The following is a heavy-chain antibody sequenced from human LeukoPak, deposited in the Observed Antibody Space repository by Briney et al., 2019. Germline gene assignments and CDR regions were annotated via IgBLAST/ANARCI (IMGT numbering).Heavy chain of an antibody. J-gene: IGHJ4*01. CDR1: GYTFTTYA. Sequence: ASVKVSCKASGYTFTTYAIHWVRQAPGQGLEWMGWINVGNANTRYSQKFQGRVTITRDTSASTAYIEMSSLRSEYTAVYYCAAAYCGGDCYNDYWGQGTLVTVSS. CDR2: INVGNANT. CDR3: AAAYCGGDCYNDY. D-gene: IGHD2-21*02. V-gene: IGHV1-3*01.